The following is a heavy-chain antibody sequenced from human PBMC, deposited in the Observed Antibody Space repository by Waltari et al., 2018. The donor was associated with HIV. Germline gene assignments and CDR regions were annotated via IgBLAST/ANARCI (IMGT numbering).Heavy chain of an antibody. CDR2: IYYSGST. Sequence: QLQLQESGPGLVKPSETLSLTCTVSGGSISSSSYYWGWIRTPPGKGLEWIGSIYYSGSTYYNPSLKSRVTISVDTSKNQFSLKLSSVTAADTAVYYCARQGRIAVAGEAGAFDIWGQGTMVTVSS. D-gene: IGHD6-19*01. J-gene: IGHJ3*02. CDR3: ARQGRIAVAGEAGAFDI. CDR1: GGSISSSSYY. V-gene: IGHV4-39*01.